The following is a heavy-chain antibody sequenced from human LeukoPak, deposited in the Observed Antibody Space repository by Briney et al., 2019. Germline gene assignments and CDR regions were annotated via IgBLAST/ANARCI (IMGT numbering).Heavy chain of an antibody. CDR2: IYYSGST. CDR3: AREMLFRNAFDI. Sequence: SETLSLTCSVSGGSISSSSYYWDWIRQPPGKGLEWIGSIYYSGSTYYNPSLKSRVTISVDTSKNQFSLKLSSVTAADTAVYYCAREMLFRNAFDIWGQGTMVTVSS. J-gene: IGHJ3*02. D-gene: IGHD2-21*01. CDR1: GGSISSSSYY. V-gene: IGHV4-39*02.